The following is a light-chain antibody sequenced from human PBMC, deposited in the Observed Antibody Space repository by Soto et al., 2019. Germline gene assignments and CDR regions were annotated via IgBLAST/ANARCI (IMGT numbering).Light chain of an antibody. CDR2: GAS. CDR1: QSVNSNY. CDR3: QQYDSTPPT. V-gene: IGKV3-20*01. J-gene: IGKJ1*01. Sequence: EIVLTHSPGTLSLSPGDRATLSCRASQSVNSNYLAWYQRKPGQAPRLLIYGASNRATDIPYRFSASGSGTDFTLTITRLEAEEFAVYYCQQYDSTPPTFGQGTKVQV.